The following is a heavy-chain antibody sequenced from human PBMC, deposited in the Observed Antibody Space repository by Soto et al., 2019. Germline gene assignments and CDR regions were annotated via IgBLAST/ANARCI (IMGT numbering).Heavy chain of an antibody. CDR3: ARDSPYGDYEYYFDY. J-gene: IGHJ4*02. D-gene: IGHD4-17*01. V-gene: IGHV4-59*01. CDR1: GGSISSYY. CDR2: IYYSGST. Sequence: SETLSLTCTVSGGSISSYYWSWIRQPPGKGLEWIGYIYYSGSTNYNPPLKSRVTISVDTSKNQFSLKLSSVTAADTAVYYCARDSPYGDYEYYFDYCGQGTLVTVSS.